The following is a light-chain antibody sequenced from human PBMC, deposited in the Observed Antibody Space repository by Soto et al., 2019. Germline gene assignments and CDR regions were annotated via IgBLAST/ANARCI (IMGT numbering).Light chain of an antibody. J-gene: IGKJ1*01. CDR2: GAS. Sequence: DIQMTQSPSTLSASVGDRVTITCRASQSSSSWLAWYQQKPGKAPKLLIYGASSWESGVPDRFSGSGSGTEFTLTISSLQPDDFATYYCQHYDSYSEAFGQGTKVDIK. CDR3: QHYDSYSEA. CDR1: QSSSSW. V-gene: IGKV1-5*01.